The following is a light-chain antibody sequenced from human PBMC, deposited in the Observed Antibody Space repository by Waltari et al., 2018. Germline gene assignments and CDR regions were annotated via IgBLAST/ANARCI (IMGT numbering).Light chain of an antibody. CDR3: QCYDSSLSGSV. CDR1: SSNIGAGYA. V-gene: IGLV1-40*01. J-gene: IGLJ3*02. CDR2: GNT. Sequence: QSVLTQPPSVSGAPGQTVTISCTGSSSNIGAGYAVHWYQQLPGTAPKLLIYGNTNRPSGVPDRFSCSKSGTSASLAITGLQAEDEADYYCQCYDSSLSGSVFGGGTKLTVL.